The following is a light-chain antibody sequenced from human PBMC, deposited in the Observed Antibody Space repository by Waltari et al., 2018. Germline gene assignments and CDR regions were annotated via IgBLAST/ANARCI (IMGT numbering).Light chain of an antibody. CDR3: QSADSSGTHYV. CDR1: ALPKQY. J-gene: IGLJ1*01. CDR2: KDS. Sequence: SYELTQPPSVSVSPGQTARITCSGDALPKQYAYWYQQKPGQAPVLVIYKDSERPSGFPERFSGSSSGTTVTLTISGVQAEDEADYYCQSADSSGTHYVFGTGTKVTVL. V-gene: IGLV3-25*03.